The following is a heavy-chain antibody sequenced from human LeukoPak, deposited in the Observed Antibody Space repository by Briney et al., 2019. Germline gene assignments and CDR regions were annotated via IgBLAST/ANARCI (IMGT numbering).Heavy chain of an antibody. J-gene: IGHJ4*02. Sequence: PGGSLRLSCAASGFTFSSYAMSWVRQAPGKGLEWVANIKQDGSEKYYVDSVKGRFTISRDNAKNSLYLQMNTLRPEDTAVYYCARDDDPIFGVVTPTAAYWGQGTLVTVSS. CDR3: ARDDDPIFGVVTPTAAY. V-gene: IGHV3-7*01. CDR2: IKQDGSEK. CDR1: GFTFSSYA. D-gene: IGHD3-3*01.